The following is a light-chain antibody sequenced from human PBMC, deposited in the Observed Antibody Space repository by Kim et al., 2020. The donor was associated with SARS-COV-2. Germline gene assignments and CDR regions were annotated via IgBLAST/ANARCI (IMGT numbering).Light chain of an antibody. CDR1: QGISNY. J-gene: IGKJ5*01. V-gene: IGKV1-27*01. CDR3: QKYDSAPA. CDR2: ATS. Sequence: SASVGDRVTITCRASQGISNYLAWYQQKPGKVPKLLIYATSTLQSGVPSRFSGSGSGTDFTLTISSLQPEDVATYYCQKYDSAPAFGPGTRLEIK.